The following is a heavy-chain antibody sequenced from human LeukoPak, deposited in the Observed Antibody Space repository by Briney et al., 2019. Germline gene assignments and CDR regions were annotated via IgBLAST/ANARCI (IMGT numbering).Heavy chain of an antibody. V-gene: IGHV3-23*01. CDR3: AKVKYGMDV. J-gene: IGHJ6*02. CDR2: ISGSGGST. CDR1: GFTCSSYA. Sequence: GGSLRLSCAAYGFTCSSYAMSWLRQAPGKGWKWVSAISGSGGSTYYADSVKGRFTVSIDNSKNTLYLQMSSLRAEDTAVYYCAKVKYGMDVWGQGTTVTVSS.